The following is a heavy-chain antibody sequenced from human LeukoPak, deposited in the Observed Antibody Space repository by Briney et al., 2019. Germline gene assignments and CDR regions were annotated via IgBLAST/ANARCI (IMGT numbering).Heavy chain of an antibody. D-gene: IGHD1-26*01. V-gene: IGHV4-59*01. J-gene: IGHJ3*02. CDR1: GGSISSYY. CDR2: IYYSGST. CDR3: ARDKLRTDAFDI. Sequence: SETLSLTCTVSGGSISSYYWSWIRQPPGKGLEWIGYIYYSGSTNYNPSLKSRVTISVDTSKNQFSLKLGSVTAADTAVYYCARDKLRTDAFDIWGQGTMVTVSS.